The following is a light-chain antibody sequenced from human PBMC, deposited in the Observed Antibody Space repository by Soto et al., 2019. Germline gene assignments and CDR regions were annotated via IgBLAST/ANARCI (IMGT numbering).Light chain of an antibody. CDR1: QRVVAF. Sequence: EIVLTQSPATQSLSPGENATLSRRGSQRVVAFLAWYQQRPGQAPRLLIYEASKRATGIPARFSGSGSGTDFNLTISSLEPEDFAVYYCQQRSSWTYTFGQGTNIEIK. J-gene: IGKJ2*01. CDR2: EAS. V-gene: IGKV3-11*01. CDR3: QQRSSWTYT.